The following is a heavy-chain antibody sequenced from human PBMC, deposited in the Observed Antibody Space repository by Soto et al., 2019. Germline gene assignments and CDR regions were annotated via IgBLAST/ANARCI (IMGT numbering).Heavy chain of an antibody. V-gene: IGHV4-39*01. J-gene: IGHJ4*02. Sequence: SETLSLTCTVYGGSISSSSYYWGWIRQPPGKGLEWIGSIYYSGCTYYNPSLKSRVTISVDTSKNQFSLKLSSVTAADTAVYYCASHYYDSSGYYWPFDYWGQGPLVTVLS. CDR2: IYYSGCT. CDR1: GGSISSSSYY. CDR3: ASHYYDSSGYYWPFDY. D-gene: IGHD3-22*01.